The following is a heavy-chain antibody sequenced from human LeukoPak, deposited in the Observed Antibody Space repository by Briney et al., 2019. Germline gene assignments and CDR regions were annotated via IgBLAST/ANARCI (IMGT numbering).Heavy chain of an antibody. Sequence: GGSLTLSCAASGFPFTNYNMKWVRRAPGKGLEWLSSISGSSSYMYYADSVKGRFTISRDNANNLLYVHMNSPRAEDTAVYYCARYPPGRGGLDIWGQGTMVTVSS. CDR2: ISGSSSYM. D-gene: IGHD2-8*02. CDR1: GFPFTNYN. CDR3: ARYPPGRGGLDI. J-gene: IGHJ3*02. V-gene: IGHV3-21*01.